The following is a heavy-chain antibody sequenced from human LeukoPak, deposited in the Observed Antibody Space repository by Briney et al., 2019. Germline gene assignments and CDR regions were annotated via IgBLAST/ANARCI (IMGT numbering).Heavy chain of an antibody. CDR2: ISSESTHI. CDR1: EFTFSGYS. V-gene: IGHV3-21*04. J-gene: IGHJ4*02. CDR3: AKFPGPSSSYYFDY. D-gene: IGHD6-6*01. Sequence: GGSLRLSCAASEFTFSGYSMNWVRQAPGKGLEWVSSISSESTHIVYADSVKGRFTISRDNAKSSLYLQMNSLRAEDTAVYYCAKFPGPSSSYYFDYWGQGTLVTVSS.